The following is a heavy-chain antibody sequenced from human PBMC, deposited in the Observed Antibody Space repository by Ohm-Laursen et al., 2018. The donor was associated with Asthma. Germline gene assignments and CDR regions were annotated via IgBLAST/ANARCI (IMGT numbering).Heavy chain of an antibody. D-gene: IGHD4-17*01. CDR2: IIPIFGTA. CDR3: ARGMTTPYYFDY. V-gene: IGHV1-69*01. J-gene: IGHJ4*02. CDR1: GGTFSSYA. Sequence: SSVKVSCKASGGTFSSYAISWVRQAPGQGLEWMGGIIPIFGTANYAQKFQGRVTITADESTSTAYMELSSLRSEDTAVYYCARGMTTPYYFDYWGQGTLVTVSS.